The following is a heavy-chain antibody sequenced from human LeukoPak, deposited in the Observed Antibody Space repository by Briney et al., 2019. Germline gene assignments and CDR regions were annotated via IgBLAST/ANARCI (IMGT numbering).Heavy chain of an antibody. D-gene: IGHD4-17*01. CDR1: GFTFSSYA. Sequence: GGSLRLSCAASGFTFSSYAMSWVRRAPGKGLEWVSAISGSGGSTYYADSVKGRFTISRDNSKNTLYLQMNSLRAEDTAVYYCANMYGDYWFDYWGQGTLVTVSS. CDR2: ISGSGGST. J-gene: IGHJ4*02. CDR3: ANMYGDYWFDY. V-gene: IGHV3-23*01.